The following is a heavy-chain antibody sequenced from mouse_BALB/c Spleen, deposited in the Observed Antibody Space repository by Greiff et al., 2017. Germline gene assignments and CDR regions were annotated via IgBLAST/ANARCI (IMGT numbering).Heavy chain of an antibody. CDR2: ISNLAYSI. V-gene: IGHV5-15*02. Sequence: EVQGVESGGGLVQPGGSRKLSCAASGFTFSDYGMAWVRQAPGKGPEWVAFISNLAYSIYYADTVTGRFTISRENAKNTLYLEMSSLRSEDTAMYYCAREAALYAMDYWGQGTSVTVSS. J-gene: IGHJ4*01. CDR3: AREAALYAMDY. CDR1: GFTFSDYG.